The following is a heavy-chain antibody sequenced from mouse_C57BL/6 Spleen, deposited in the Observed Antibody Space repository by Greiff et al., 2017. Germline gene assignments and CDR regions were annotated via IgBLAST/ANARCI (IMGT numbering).Heavy chain of an antibody. V-gene: IGHV5-9-1*02. CDR2: ISSGGDYI. CDR3: TRDYYGSFDY. Sequence: VKVEESGEGLVKPGGSLKLSCAASGFTFSSYAMSWVRQTPEKRLEWVAYISSGGDYIYYADTVKGRFTISRDNARNTLYLQMSSLKSEDTAMYYCTRDYYGSFDYWGQGTTLTVSS. D-gene: IGHD1-1*01. J-gene: IGHJ2*01. CDR1: GFTFSSYA.